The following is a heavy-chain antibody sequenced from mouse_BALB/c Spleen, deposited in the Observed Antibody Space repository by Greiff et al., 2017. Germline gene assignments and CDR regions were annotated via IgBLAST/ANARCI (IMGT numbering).Heavy chain of an antibody. J-gene: IGHJ4*01. Sequence: EVKLVESGGGLVQPGGSRKLSCAASGFTFSSFGMHWVRQAPEQGLEWVAYISSGISTIYYADTVKARFTISRDNPKNTLFLQMTSLGSEDTAMYYCARDWVETPYYAMDYWGQGTSVTVAS. V-gene: IGHV5-17*02. CDR2: ISSGISTI. CDR1: GFTFSSFG. D-gene: IGHD4-1*01. CDR3: ARDWVETPYYAMDY.